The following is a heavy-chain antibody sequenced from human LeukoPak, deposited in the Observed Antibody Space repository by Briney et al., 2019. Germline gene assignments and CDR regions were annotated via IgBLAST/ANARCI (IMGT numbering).Heavy chain of an antibody. CDR2: IKQDGREK. D-gene: IGHD3-16*01. J-gene: IGHJ4*02. CDR1: GFTFSSYW. Sequence: GGSLRLSCAASGFTFSSYWMSWVRQAPGKGLEWVANIKQDGREKYYVDSVKGRFTISRDNAKNSLYLQMNSLRAEDTAVYYRARAHIRGNYFAYWGQGTLVTVSS. V-gene: IGHV3-7*01. CDR3: ARAHIRGNYFAY.